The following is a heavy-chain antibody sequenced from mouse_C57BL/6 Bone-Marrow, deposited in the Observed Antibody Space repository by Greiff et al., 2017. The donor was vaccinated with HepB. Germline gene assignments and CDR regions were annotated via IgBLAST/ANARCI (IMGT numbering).Heavy chain of an antibody. CDR2: IYPRDGST. J-gene: IGHJ1*03. D-gene: IGHD1-1*01. CDR3: ARWDGSSYWYFDV. Sequence: QVQLKESGPELVKPGASVKLSCKASGYTFTSYDINWVKQRPGQGLEWIGWIYPRDGSTKYNEKFKGKATLTVDTSSSTAYMELHSLTSEDSAVYFCARWDGSSYWYFDVWGTGTTVTVSS. V-gene: IGHV1-85*01. CDR1: GYTFTSYD.